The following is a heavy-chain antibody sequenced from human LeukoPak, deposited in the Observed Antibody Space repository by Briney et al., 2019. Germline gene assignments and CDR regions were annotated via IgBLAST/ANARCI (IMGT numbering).Heavy chain of an antibody. V-gene: IGHV2-5*01. CDR1: GFSLSTSGAG. Sequence: ESGPTLVKPTQTLTLTCTFSGFSLSTSGAGVGWIRQPPGKALEWLALIYWNDDKRYSPSLKSRLTITKDTSKNQVVLTMTNMDPVDTATYYCAHRRGGGSSYYYMDVWGKGTTVTVSS. J-gene: IGHJ6*03. D-gene: IGHD3-10*01. CDR2: IYWNDDK. CDR3: AHRRGGGSSYYYMDV.